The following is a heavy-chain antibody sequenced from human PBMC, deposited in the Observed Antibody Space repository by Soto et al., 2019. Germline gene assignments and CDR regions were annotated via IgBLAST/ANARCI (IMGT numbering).Heavy chain of an antibody. V-gene: IGHV3-74*01. D-gene: IGHD5-12*01. CDR2: INSDGSTT. Sequence: EVQLVESGGGLVQPGGSLRLSCAASGFTFSTYWMHWVRQVPGKGLVWVSRINSDGSTTSYADSVKGRFTISRDNDNNTLFLQMNSLRAEDTAVYYCAGGVATLLAWGQGTLVTVSS. CDR1: GFTFSTYW. CDR3: AGGVATLLA. J-gene: IGHJ5*02.